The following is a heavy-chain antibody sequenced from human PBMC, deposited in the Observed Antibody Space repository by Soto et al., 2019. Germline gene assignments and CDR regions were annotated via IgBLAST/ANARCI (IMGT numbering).Heavy chain of an antibody. Sequence: QLHLVQSGAVVKKPGASVTVSCSASGYPVTAYYMHWVRQAPGRGLEWMGGINPATGAAKYTQTFRGRVTMTRDTATSTVFMELSGPTSGATAVFYCARGGGVGVAGSAAFDMWGQGTLVTVSS. V-gene: IGHV1-2*02. CDR3: ARGGGVGVAGSAAFDM. J-gene: IGHJ3*02. CDR2: INPATGAA. CDR1: GYPVTAYY. D-gene: IGHD3-3*01.